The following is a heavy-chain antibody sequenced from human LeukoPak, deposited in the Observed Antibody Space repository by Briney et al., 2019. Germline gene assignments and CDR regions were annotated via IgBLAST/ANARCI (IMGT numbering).Heavy chain of an antibody. CDR1: GFTFSRYA. V-gene: IGHV3-64D*06. CDR3: VKDSSSGSYFDY. D-gene: IGHD3-10*01. J-gene: IGHJ4*02. CDR2: ISSNGGST. Sequence: GGSLRLSCSASGFTFSRYAMHWVRQAPGKGLEYVSAISSNGGSTYYADSVKGRFTISRDNSRNTLHLQMSSLRVEDTSVYYCVKDSSSGSYFDYWGQGTLVTVSS.